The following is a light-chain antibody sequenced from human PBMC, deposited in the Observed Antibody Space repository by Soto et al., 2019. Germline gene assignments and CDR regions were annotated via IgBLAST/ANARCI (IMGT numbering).Light chain of an antibody. Sequence: QSALTQPPSASGSPGQSVTISCAGISSDVGGYNYVSWYQQYPGKVPKLMIYEVSERPSGVPDRFSGSKSGNTAFLTVSGLQAEDEADYYCLSYADTAYVFGTGTKLTVL. CDR3: LSYADTAYV. V-gene: IGLV2-8*01. CDR2: EVS. J-gene: IGLJ1*01. CDR1: SSDVGGYNY.